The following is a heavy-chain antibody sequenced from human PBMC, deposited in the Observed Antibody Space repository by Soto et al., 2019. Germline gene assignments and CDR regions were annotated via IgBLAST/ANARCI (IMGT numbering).Heavy chain of an antibody. CDR1: GYSFTTYW. V-gene: IGHV5-10-1*01. J-gene: IGHJ6*02. CDR3: AIRRRTYHGGYGPLMYYYYGVDV. Sequence: GESLKISCKGSGYSFTTYWINWVRQMPGKGLEWVGRIDPNDSYTSYSPSFQGHITISADKSINTAYLQWSSLKASDTAMYYCAIRRRTYHGGYGPLMYYYYGVDVWGQGTTVTVSS. CDR2: IDPNDSYT. D-gene: IGHD5-12*01.